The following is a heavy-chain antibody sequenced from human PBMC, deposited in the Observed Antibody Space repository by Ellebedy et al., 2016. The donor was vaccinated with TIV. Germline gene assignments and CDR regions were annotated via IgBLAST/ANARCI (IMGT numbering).Heavy chain of an antibody. D-gene: IGHD3-10*01. J-gene: IGHJ5*02. CDR1: GGSISSSSYY. CDR3: ARPVSFGDTQTNWFDP. Sequence: SETLSLTCTVSGGSISSSSYYWGWIRQPPGKGLEWIGSIYTSGSTNYNPSLKSRVTISVDTSKNQFSLKLSSVTAADTAVYYCARPVSFGDTQTNWFDPWGQGTLVTVSS. CDR2: IYTSGST. V-gene: IGHV4-39*01.